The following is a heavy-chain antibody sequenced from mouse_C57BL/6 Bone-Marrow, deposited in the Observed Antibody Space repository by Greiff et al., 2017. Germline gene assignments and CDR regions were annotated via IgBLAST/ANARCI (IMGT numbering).Heavy chain of an antibody. Sequence: DVMLVESGGGLVQPGGSLKLSCAASGFTFSDYYMYWVRQTPEKRLEWVAYISNGGGSTYYPDTVKGRFTISRDNAKNTLYLQMSRLKSEDTAMYYCARHWYHYYYAMDYWGQGTSVTVSS. V-gene: IGHV5-12*01. CDR3: ARHWYHYYYAMDY. D-gene: IGHD1-1*02. CDR2: ISNGGGST. J-gene: IGHJ4*01. CDR1: GFTFSDYY.